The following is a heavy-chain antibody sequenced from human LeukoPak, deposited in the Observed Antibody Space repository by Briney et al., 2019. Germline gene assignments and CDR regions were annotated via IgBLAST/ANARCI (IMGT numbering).Heavy chain of an antibody. CDR2: ISYGGSNK. CDR1: GFTFSSYA. CDR3: ARNSLEYSSLDY. D-gene: IGHD6-6*01. Sequence: GGSLRLSCAASGFTFSSYAMHWVRQAPGKGLEWVAVISYGGSNKYYADSVKGRFTIPRDNSKNTLYLQMNSLRAEDTAVYYCARNSLEYSSLDYWGQGTLVTVSS. J-gene: IGHJ4*02. V-gene: IGHV3-30*04.